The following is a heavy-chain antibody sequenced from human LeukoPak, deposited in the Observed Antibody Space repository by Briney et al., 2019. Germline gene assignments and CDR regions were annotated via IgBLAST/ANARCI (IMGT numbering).Heavy chain of an antibody. CDR3: ARGGIAASFDY. D-gene: IGHD6-13*01. V-gene: IGHV4-59*01. CDR1: GGSISSYY. J-gene: IGHJ4*02. Sequence: SETLSLTCTVSGGSISSYYWSWIRQPPGKGLEWIGYIYYSGSTNYNPSLKSRVTISVDTSKNQFSLKLSSVTAADTAVYYCARGGIAASFDYWGQGTLVTVSS. CDR2: IYYSGST.